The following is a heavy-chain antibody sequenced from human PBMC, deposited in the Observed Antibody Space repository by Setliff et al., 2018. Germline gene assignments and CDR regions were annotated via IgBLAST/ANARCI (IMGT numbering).Heavy chain of an antibody. Sequence: GASVKVSCKASGGTFSSYAISWVRQAPGQGLEWMGGIIPILGIANYAQKFQGGVTITADESTSTAYMGLSSLRSEDTAVYYCARSVSTGPTPFYWYFDLWGRGTLVTVS. CDR2: IIPILGIA. D-gene: IGHD1-1*01. CDR1: GGTFSSYA. CDR3: ARSVSTGPTPFYWYFDL. J-gene: IGHJ2*01. V-gene: IGHV1-69*10.